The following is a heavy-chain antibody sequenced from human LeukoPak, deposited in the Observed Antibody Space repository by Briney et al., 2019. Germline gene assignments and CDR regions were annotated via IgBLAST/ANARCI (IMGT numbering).Heavy chain of an antibody. D-gene: IGHD3-22*01. V-gene: IGHV4-34*01. Sequence: NSSETLSLTCAVYGGSFSGYYWSWTRQPPGKGLEWIGEINHSGSTNYNPSLKSRVTISVDTSKNQFSLKLSSVTAADTAVYYCAYDSSGYYWGQGTLVPVSS. J-gene: IGHJ4*02. CDR1: GGSFSGYY. CDR3: AYDSSGYY. CDR2: INHSGST.